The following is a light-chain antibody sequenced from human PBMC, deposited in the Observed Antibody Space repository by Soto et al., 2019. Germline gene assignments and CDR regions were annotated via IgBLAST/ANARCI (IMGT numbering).Light chain of an antibody. CDR3: CSFAGATTLYV. V-gene: IGLV2-23*02. CDR2: DVT. Sequence: QSALTQPASVSGSPGQSITISCTGTSSDVGSYNLVSWYQQYPGKAPKLMTYDVTKRPSGVSNRFSGSKPGNTASLTISGLQAEDEADYYCCSFAGATTLYVFGTGTKVTVL. J-gene: IGLJ1*01. CDR1: SSDVGSYNL.